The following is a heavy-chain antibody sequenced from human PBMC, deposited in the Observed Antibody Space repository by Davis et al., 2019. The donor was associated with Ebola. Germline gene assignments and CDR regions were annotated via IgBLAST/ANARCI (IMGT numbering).Heavy chain of an antibody. Sequence: SETLSLTCAVYGGSFSGYYWSWIRQPPGKGLEWIGEINHSGSTNYNPSLKSRVTISVDTSKNQFSLKLSSVTAPDTAVYYCTRTQGVIDYWGQGTLVTVSS. CDR3: TRTQGVIDY. CDR1: GGSFSGYY. J-gene: IGHJ4*02. CDR2: INHSGST. V-gene: IGHV4-34*01. D-gene: IGHD3-10*01.